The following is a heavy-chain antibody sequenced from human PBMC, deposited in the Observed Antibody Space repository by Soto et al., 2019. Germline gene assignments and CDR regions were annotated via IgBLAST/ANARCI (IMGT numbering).Heavy chain of an antibody. CDR1: GYTFSNYG. D-gene: IGHD2-2*01. Sequence: GASVKVSCKTSGYTFSNYGITWVRQAPGQPLEWLGWISLYSNGTNYAQKFQGRVSMTTDTSTTTAYMELRSLRSDDTAVYYCARVVPGAEAWFGPWGQGTLVTVSS. CDR2: ISLYSNGT. V-gene: IGHV1-18*01. CDR3: ARVVPGAEAWFGP. J-gene: IGHJ5*02.